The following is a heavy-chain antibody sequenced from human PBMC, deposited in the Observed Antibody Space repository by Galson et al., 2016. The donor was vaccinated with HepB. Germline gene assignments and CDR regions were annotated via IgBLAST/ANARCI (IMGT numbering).Heavy chain of an antibody. D-gene: IGHD1-1*01. CDR2: IYYSGST. Sequence: SETLSLTCTVDGGSVSDYDWTWIRQSPGKGLEWIGYIYYSGSTKYNPSLKSRVTISVDTSKKQFSLKVSSVTAADTAVYYCARGTVERYYYYYYMDVWGKGTTVTVSS. CDR1: GGSVSDYD. CDR3: ARGTVERYYYYYYMDV. V-gene: IGHV4-59*02. J-gene: IGHJ6*03.